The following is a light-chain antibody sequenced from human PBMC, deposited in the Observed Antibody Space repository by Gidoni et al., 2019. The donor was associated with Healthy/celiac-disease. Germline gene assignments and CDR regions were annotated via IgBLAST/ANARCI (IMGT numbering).Light chain of an antibody. V-gene: IGLV2-11*01. CDR3: CSYAGSYTLV. CDR2: DVS. J-gene: IGLJ2*01. CDR1: SSDVGGYHY. Sequence: QSALTPPRSVPGSPGQSVTISCTGTSSDVGGYHYVSWYQQHPGKAPKLMIYDVSKRPSGVTDRFSGSKSGNTASLTIAGLQAEDEADYYCCSYAGSYTLVFGGGTKLTVL.